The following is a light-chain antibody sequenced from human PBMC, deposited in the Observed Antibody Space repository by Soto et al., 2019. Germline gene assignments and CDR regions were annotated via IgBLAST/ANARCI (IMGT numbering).Light chain of an antibody. CDR3: QQYNSHWP. CDR1: QSISSW. CDR2: DAS. V-gene: IGKV1-5*01. Sequence: IPISQSPGSLSASVGGSMTNTCRASQSISSWLARHQQKPGKAPKLLIDDASSLESGVPSRFSGGGSGTEITLTISSLQPDDFATYYCQQYNSHWPFAQGTKLDIK. J-gene: IGKJ1*01.